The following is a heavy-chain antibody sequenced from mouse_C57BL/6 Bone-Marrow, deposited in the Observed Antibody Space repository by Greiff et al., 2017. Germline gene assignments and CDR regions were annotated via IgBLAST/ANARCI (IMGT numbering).Heavy chain of an antibody. J-gene: IGHJ4*01. CDR2: IYPRDGST. V-gene: IGHV1-78*01. D-gene: IGHD2-3*01. Sequence: QVQLQQSDAELVKPGASVKISCKVSGYTFTDHTIHWMKQRPEQGLEWIGYIYPRDGSTKYNEKLKGKATLTADKSSSTAYMQLNSLTSEDSAVYFCARGGVYDGYFLYYARDYWGQGTSVTVSS. CDR3: ARGGVYDGYFLYYARDY. CDR1: GYTFTDHT.